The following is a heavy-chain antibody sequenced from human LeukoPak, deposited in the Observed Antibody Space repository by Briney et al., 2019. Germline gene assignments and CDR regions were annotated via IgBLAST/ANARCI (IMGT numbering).Heavy chain of an antibody. J-gene: IGHJ4*02. CDR3: AREGSSSSGDGDY. CDR1: GFTFSSYS. CDR2: ISSSSSII. V-gene: IGHV3-48*01. Sequence: GGSLRLSCAASGFTFSSYSMNWVRQAPGKRLEWVSYISSSSSIIYCADSVKGRFTISRDNAKNSLYLQMNSLRAEDTAVYYCAREGSSSSGDGDYWGQGTLVTVSS. D-gene: IGHD6-6*01.